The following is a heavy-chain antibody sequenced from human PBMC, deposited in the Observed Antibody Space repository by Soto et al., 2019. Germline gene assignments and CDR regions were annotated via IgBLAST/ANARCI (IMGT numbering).Heavy chain of an antibody. D-gene: IGHD6-19*01. V-gene: IGHV3-74*01. CDR2: INSDGSST. CDR1: GFTFSSYW. Sequence: PGGSLRLSCAASGFTFSSYWMHWVRQAPGKGLVWVSRINSDGSSTSYADSVKGRFTISRDNAKNTLYLQMNSLRAEDTAVYYCARGIAVAGTGYWGQGTLVTVSS. CDR3: ARGIAVAGTGY. J-gene: IGHJ4*02.